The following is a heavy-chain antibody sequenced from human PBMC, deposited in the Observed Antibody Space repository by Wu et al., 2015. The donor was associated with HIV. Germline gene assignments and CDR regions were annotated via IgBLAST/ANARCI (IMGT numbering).Heavy chain of an antibody. D-gene: IGHD3-22*01. CDR3: ARDIYDSSGMEGY. V-gene: IGHV1-2*02. CDR1: GYTFTGYY. Sequence: QVQLVQSGAEVKKPGASVKVSCKASGYTFTGYYMHWVRQAPGQGLEWMGWINPNSGSTNYAQKFQGRVTMTRDTSISTAYMELSRLRSDDTAVYYCARDIYDSSGMEGYWGQGTLVTVSS. J-gene: IGHJ4*02. CDR2: INPNSGST.